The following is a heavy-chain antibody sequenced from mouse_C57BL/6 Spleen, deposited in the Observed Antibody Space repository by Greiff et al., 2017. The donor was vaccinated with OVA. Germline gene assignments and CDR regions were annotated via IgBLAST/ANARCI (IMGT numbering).Heavy chain of an antibody. Sequence: VQLQQSGPELVKPGASVKISCKASGYTFTDYYMNWVKQSHGKSLEWIGDINPNNGGTSYNQKFKGKATLTVDKSSSTAYMELRSLTSEDSAVYYCAKSYSYYAMDYWGQGTSVTVSS. D-gene: IGHD2-12*01. CDR3: AKSYSYYAMDY. CDR2: INPNNGGT. V-gene: IGHV1-26*01. J-gene: IGHJ4*01. CDR1: GYTFTDYY.